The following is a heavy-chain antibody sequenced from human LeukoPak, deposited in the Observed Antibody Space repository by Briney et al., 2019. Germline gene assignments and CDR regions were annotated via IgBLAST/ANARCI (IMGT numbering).Heavy chain of an antibody. CDR3: ARDTEWEKNPDYFDY. V-gene: IGHV1-18*01. J-gene: IGHJ4*02. CDR1: GYTFTSYG. CDR2: ISAKNGNT. D-gene: IGHD1-26*01. Sequence: ASVKVSCKASGYTFTSYGISWVRHAPGQGLEWMGWISAKNGNTNYAQKVQGRVTMTTDTSTSTAYMEVRSLRSDDTAVYYCARDTEWEKNPDYFDYWRQGTLVTVSS.